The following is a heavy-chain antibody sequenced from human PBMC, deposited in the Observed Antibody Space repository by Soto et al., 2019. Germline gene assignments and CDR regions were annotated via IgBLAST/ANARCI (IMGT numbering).Heavy chain of an antibody. V-gene: IGHV3-49*03. CDR1: GFTFGDYA. CDR2: IRSKAYGGTT. D-gene: IGHD3-16*02. J-gene: IGHJ4*02. CDR3: TRDGVDDYVWGSYRHRVLGYGFYFDY. Sequence: GGSLRLSCTASGFTFGDYAMSWFRQAPGKGLEWVGFIRSKAYGGTTEYAASVKGRFTISRDDSKSIAYLQMNSLKTEDTAVYYCTRDGVDDYVWGSYRHRVLGYGFYFDYWGQGTLVTVSS.